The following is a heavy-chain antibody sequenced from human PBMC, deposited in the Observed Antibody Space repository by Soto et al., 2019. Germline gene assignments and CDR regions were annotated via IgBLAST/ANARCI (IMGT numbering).Heavy chain of an antibody. J-gene: IGHJ6*02. V-gene: IGHV3-48*01. Sequence: GESLKISCAASGFTFSSYSMNWVRQAPGKGLEWVSYISSSSSTIYYADSVKGRFAISRDNPGNSLDLQMNSLRGDDTALYYCARGDPYYGMDVWGQGTTVTVSS. CDR2: ISSSSSTI. CDR3: ARGDPYYGMDV. CDR1: GFTFSSYS.